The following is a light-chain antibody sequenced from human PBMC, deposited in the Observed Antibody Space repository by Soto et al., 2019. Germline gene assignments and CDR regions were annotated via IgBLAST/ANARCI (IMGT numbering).Light chain of an antibody. CDR2: AAS. CDR1: QSISSY. Sequence: DIQMTQSPSSLSASVGDRVTSTCRASQSISSYLNWYQQKPGKAPKLLIYAASSLQSGVPSRFSGSGSGTDFTLTISSLQPDDFATYYCQQYNSYSWTFGQGTTGDIK. CDR3: QQYNSYSWT. V-gene: IGKV1-39*01. J-gene: IGKJ1*01.